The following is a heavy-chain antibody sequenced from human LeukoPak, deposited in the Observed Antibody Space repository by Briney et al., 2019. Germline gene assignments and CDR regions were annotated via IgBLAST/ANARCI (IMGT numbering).Heavy chain of an antibody. CDR3: ARGYYYRT. J-gene: IGHJ4*02. CDR2: IYADGSS. CDR1: GGSVGSDNSY. V-gene: IGHV4-61*02. D-gene: IGHD3-10*01. Sequence: TSSETLSLTCTVSGGSVGSDNSYWNWIRQPAGKGLGWIGRIYADGSSTYNPSLKSRVTILVDTSKNQFSLRLSSMTAADTAVYYCARGYYYRTWGLGTLVTVSS.